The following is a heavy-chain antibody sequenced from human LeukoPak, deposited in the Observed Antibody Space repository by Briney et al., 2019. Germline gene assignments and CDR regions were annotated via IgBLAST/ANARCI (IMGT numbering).Heavy chain of an antibody. J-gene: IGHJ4*02. V-gene: IGHV4-30-4*01. D-gene: IGHD3-22*01. Sequence: SQTLSLTCTVSGGSISSGDYYWSWIRQPPGKGLEWIGYIYYSGSTNYNPSLKSRVTISVDTSKNQFSLKLSSVTAADTAVYYCARDHSSSGYYYWGQGTLVTVSS. CDR2: IYYSGST. CDR1: GGSISSGDYY. CDR3: ARDHSSSGYYY.